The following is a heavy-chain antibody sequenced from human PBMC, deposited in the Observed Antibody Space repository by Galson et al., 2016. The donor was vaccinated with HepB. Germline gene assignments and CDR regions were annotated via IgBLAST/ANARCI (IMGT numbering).Heavy chain of an antibody. CDR1: GAFISSGGYY. CDR2: VYYSGST. D-gene: IGHD3-10*01. J-gene: IGHJ5*02. CDR3: ARGVSMVRGWLDP. V-gene: IGHV4-31*03. Sequence: TLSLTCNVSGAFISSGGYYWNWIRLHPGKGLEWIGFVYYSGSTSYKPSLESRATISVDTSENQFSLKLTSVTAADTAVYYCARGVSMVRGWLDPWGQGTRVTVSS.